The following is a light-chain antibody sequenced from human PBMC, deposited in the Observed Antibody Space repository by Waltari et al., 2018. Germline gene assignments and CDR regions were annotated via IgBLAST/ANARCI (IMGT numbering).Light chain of an antibody. Sequence: QSALTQPRSVSGSPGQSVTLSCTGTSSDVGGYDYVSWYHQHPGKAPTLIISDVDKRPSGVSDRFAGSNSGNTASLPISGLQSDDEATYYCCSFAGNYTLLFGGGTNLTVL. V-gene: IGLV2-11*01. CDR2: DVD. CDR1: SSDVGGYDY. CDR3: CSFAGNYTLL. J-gene: IGLJ2*01.